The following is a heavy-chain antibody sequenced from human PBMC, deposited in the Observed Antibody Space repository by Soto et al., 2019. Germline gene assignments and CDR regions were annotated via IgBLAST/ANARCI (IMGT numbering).Heavy chain of an antibody. D-gene: IGHD2-8*01. V-gene: IGHV3-23*01. CDR2: ISGSGGST. CDR3: AKDSARDIVLMVYTGYYGMDV. Sequence: EVQLLESGGGLVQPGGSLRLSCAASGFTFSNYAMSWVRQAPGKGLEWVSAISGSGGSTYYADSVKGRFTISRDNSKNTLYLQMNSLRAEDTAVYYCAKDSARDIVLMVYTGYYGMDVWGQGTTVTVSS. J-gene: IGHJ6*02. CDR1: GFTFSNYA.